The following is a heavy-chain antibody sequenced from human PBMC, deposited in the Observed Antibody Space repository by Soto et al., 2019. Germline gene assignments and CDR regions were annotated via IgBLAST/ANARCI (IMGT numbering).Heavy chain of an antibody. J-gene: IGHJ6*02. CDR1: GGAFSGHA. CDR2: IIPFFKGT. CDR3: ARDVPLNYYDSTYSYYALDV. D-gene: IGHD3-22*01. V-gene: IGHV1-69*13. Sequence: SVKVSCKASGGAFSGHAISWLRQAPGQGLEWMGQIIPFFKGTKYAQKFQGRVTITADDSTSTAYMDLSSLTSEDTAVYYCARDVPLNYYDSTYSYYALDVWGQGTMVTVSS.